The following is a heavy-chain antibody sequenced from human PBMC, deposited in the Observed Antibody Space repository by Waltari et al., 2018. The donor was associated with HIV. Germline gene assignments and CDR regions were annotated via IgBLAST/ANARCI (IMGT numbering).Heavy chain of an antibody. J-gene: IGHJ4*02. CDR2: IFPSDSDV. CDR3: VRRPSGRAFDY. V-gene: IGHV5-51*01. CDR1: GYTFYSNW. Sequence: EVQLVQSGPEVKKPGESLKISCKAAGYTFYSNWIGWVRPMPGRGLEWMGSIFPSDSDVRYSPSFQGQVTIAADRSTATAFLEWRSLKASDTATYYCVRRPSGRAFDYWGQGTLVSVSS.